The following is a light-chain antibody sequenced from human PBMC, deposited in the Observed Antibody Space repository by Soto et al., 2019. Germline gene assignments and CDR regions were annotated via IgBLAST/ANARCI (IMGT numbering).Light chain of an antibody. CDR3: QQFDSSVT. J-gene: IGKJ1*01. CDR2: GAS. Sequence: EIVLTQSPGSLSLSPGERATLSCRASQSVSSTFFAWYQQRPGQAPRLLMYGASRRSTGIPERFSGSGSGKDFTLTISRLEPEDFAVYYCQQFDSSVTFGQGTKVEIK. CDR1: QSVSSTF. V-gene: IGKV3-20*01.